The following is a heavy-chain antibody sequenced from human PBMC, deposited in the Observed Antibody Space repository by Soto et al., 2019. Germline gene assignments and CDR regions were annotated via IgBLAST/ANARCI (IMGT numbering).Heavy chain of an antibody. CDR3: AHTLVAGLGYYFDY. J-gene: IGHJ4*02. CDR2: IYWDDDK. D-gene: IGHD6-19*01. V-gene: IGHV2-5*02. Sequence: QITLKESGPPLVKPTQPLTLTCTFSGFSLSTTRVGVGWIRQPPGKALEWLALIYWDDDKSYSPFLKSRLTITKDTSKNQVVRTMTNMDPMDTATYFCAHTLVAGLGYYFDYWGQGTLVTVSS. CDR1: GFSLSTTRVG.